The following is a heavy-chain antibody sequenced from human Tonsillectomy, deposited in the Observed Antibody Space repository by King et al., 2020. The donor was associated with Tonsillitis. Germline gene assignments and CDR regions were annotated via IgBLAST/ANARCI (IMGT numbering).Heavy chain of an antibody. CDR2: MNPNSDNT. CDR1: GYIFTSYD. J-gene: IGHJ5*02. V-gene: IGHV1-8*01. Sequence: VQLVESGAEVKKPGASVKVSCKASGYIFTSYDINWVRQATGQGLEWMGWMNPNSDNTGYAQTFQGRVTMTRNTSINTAYMELSSLRSEDTAVYYCARSSAWYGLDWFDHWGQGTLVTVSS. CDR3: ARSSAWYGLDWFDH. D-gene: IGHD6-19*01.